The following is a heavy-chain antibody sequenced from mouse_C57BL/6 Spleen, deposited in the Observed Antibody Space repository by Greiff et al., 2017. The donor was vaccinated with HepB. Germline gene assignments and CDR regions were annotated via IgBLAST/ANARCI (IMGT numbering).Heavy chain of an antibody. J-gene: IGHJ4*01. CDR2: IYPGDGDT. V-gene: IGHV1-80*01. CDR1: GYAFSSYW. D-gene: IGHD2-2*01. Sequence: VQLQQSGAELVKPGASVKISCKASGYAFSSYWMNWVKQRPGKGLEWIGQIYPGDGDTNYNGKFKGKATLTADKSSSTAYMQLSSLTSEDSAVYFCARIYYGYLYAMYYWGQGTSVTVSS. CDR3: ARIYYGYLYAMYY.